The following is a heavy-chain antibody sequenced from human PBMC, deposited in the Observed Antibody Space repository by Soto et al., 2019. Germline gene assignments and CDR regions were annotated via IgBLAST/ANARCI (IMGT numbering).Heavy chain of an antibody. J-gene: IGHJ4*02. CDR1: GFTFSTYS. D-gene: IGHD5-12*01. V-gene: IGHV3-48*01. Sequence: GGSLRLSCAASGFTFSTYSMNWVRQAPGKGLEWVSYVSGSSYTIYYADSVKGRFTIARDNAKNSLYLQMSSLRAEDTAVYYCARATWLRQGFDYWGQGTLVTVSS. CDR2: VSGSSYTI. CDR3: ARATWLRQGFDY.